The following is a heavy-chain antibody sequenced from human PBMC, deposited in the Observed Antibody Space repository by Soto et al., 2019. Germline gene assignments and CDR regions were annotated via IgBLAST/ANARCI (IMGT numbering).Heavy chain of an antibody. Sequence: QVQLVESGGGVVQPGRSLRLSCAASGFTFSSYVMHWVRQAPGKGLEWVAVISYDGSNKYYADSVKGRFTISRDNSKNTLYLQMNSLRAEDTAVYYCARDLNKQQLVRDDAFDIWGQGTMVTVSS. D-gene: IGHD6-13*01. J-gene: IGHJ3*02. V-gene: IGHV3-30-3*01. CDR1: GFTFSSYV. CDR3: ARDLNKQQLVRDDAFDI. CDR2: ISYDGSNK.